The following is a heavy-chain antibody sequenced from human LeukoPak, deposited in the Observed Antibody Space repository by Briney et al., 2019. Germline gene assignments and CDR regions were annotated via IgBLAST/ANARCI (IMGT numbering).Heavy chain of an antibody. CDR2: ISYDGSNK. CDR3: ARELRYFDWLPPHADYYYYYGMDV. Sequence: GGSLRLSCAASGFTFSSYAMHWVRQAPGKGLEWVAVISYDGSNKYYADSVKGRFTISRDNSKNTLYLQMNSRRAEDTAVYYCARELRYFDWLPPHADYYYYYGMDVWGQGTTVTVSS. J-gene: IGHJ6*02. CDR1: GFTFSSYA. V-gene: IGHV3-30*04. D-gene: IGHD3-9*01.